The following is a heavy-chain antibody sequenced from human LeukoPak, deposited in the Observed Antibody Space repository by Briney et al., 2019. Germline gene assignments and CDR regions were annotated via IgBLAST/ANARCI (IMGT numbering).Heavy chain of an antibody. Sequence: GGSLRLSCAASGFTFSSYGMHWVRQAPGKGLEWVAFIRYDGSNKYYADSVKGRFTVSRDNSKNTLYLQMNSLRAEDTAVYYCARENTYYDILTGYYSSFDAFDIWGQGTMVTVPS. CDR1: GFTFSSYG. D-gene: IGHD3-9*01. J-gene: IGHJ3*02. V-gene: IGHV3-30*02. CDR2: IRYDGSNK. CDR3: ARENTYYDILTGYYSSFDAFDI.